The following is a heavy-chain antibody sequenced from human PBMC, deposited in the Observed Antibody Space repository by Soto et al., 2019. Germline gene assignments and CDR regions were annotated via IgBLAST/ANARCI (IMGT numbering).Heavy chain of an antibody. CDR1: GGSITSAGYS. CDR2: IYQSGSS. V-gene: IGHV4-30-2*01. Sequence: SETLSLTCTVSGGSITSAGYSWHWIRQPPGKGLEWVGYIYQSGSSSDNPSLKSRVTMSLNRSKNQFSLNLASVTAADTAVYFCARGHYRYGLDVWGQGTTVTVSS. CDR3: ARGHYRYGLDV. J-gene: IGHJ6*02.